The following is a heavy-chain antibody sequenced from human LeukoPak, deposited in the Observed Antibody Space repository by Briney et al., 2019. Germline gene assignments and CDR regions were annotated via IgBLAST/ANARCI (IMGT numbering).Heavy chain of an antibody. CDR3: ARAVVDYGSGSYIPGEVDYYYYGMDV. V-gene: IGHV1-69*04. D-gene: IGHD3-10*01. CDR2: IIPILGIA. CDR1: GGTFSSYA. J-gene: IGHJ6*02. Sequence: ASVKVSCKASGGTFSSYAISWVRQAPGQGLEWMGRIIPILGIANYAQKFQGRVTITADKSTSTAYMELSSLRSEDTAVYYCARAVVDYGSGSYIPGEVDYYYYGMDVWGQGTTVTVSS.